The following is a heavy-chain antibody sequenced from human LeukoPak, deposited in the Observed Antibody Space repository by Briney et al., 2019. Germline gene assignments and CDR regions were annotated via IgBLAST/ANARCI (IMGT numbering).Heavy chain of an antibody. V-gene: IGHV4-39*07. CDR2: IYDSGST. J-gene: IGHJ3*02. CDR1: GGSISSGSYY. CDR3: ARAGGEDLDLWLPGAFDI. D-gene: IGHD5-18*01. Sequence: SETLSLTCAVSGGSISSGSYYWGWIRQPPGKGLEWIGSIYDSGSTYYNPSLKSRVILSVDMYKNQFSLRLSSVTAADTAVYFCARAGGEDLDLWLPGAFDIWGQGTMVTVSS.